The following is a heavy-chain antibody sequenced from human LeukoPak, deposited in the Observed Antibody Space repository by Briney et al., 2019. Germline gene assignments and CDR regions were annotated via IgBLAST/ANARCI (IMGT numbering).Heavy chain of an antibody. CDR1: GYTFTSYG. CDR2: TSAYNGNT. CDR3: ARVQQHTSITIFGVVISLPDY. Sequence: ASVKVSCKASGYTFTSYGISWVRQAPGQGLEWMGWTSAYNGNTNYAQKLQGRVTMTTDTSTSTAYMELRSLRSDDTAVYYCARVQQHTSITIFGVVISLPDYWGQGTLVTVSS. V-gene: IGHV1-18*01. J-gene: IGHJ4*02. D-gene: IGHD3-3*01.